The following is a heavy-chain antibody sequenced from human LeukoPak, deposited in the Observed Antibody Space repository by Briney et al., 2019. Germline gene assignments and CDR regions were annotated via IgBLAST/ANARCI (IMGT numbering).Heavy chain of an antibody. CDR1: GYTFTGYY. J-gene: IGHJ6*02. D-gene: IGHD4-11*01. CDR2: INPNSGGT. Sequence: VASVKVSCKASGYTFTGYYMHWVRQAPGQGLEWMGWINPNSGGTNYAQKFQGRVTVTRDTSISTAYMELSRLRSDDTAVYYCARVALTVTTVNYYYYGMDVWGQGTTVTVSS. CDR3: ARVALTVTTVNYYYYGMDV. V-gene: IGHV1-2*02.